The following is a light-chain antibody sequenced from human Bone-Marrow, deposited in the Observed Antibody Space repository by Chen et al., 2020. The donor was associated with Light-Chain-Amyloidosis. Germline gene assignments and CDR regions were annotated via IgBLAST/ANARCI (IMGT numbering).Light chain of an antibody. CDR2: EVT. J-gene: IGLJ1*01. V-gene: IGLV2-14*01. CDR1: SSDVGGDNH. CDR3: SSYTITNTLV. Sequence: QSALTQPASVSGSPGQSITISCTGTSSDVGGDNHVSWYQQHPDKAPKLMIYEVTNRPSWVPDRVSGSKSDNTGSLTISGLQAEDEADDFCSSYTITNTLVFGSGTRVTVL.